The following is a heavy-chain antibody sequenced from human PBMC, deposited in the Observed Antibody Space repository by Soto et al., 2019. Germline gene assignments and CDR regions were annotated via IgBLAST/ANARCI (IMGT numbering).Heavy chain of an antibody. CDR2: IYHSGKT. CDR1: GVSISSSNW. Sequence: QVQLQESGPGLVEPSGTLSLTCAVSGVSISSSNWWRWVRQPPGKGLEWIGGIYHSGKTKYKSSLKSRVTISVDKSKNQFSLKLSSVTAADKAVYYCARVEVRTTNAFDIWGHGTVVTVSA. D-gene: IGHD1-7*01. J-gene: IGHJ3*02. CDR3: ARVEVRTTNAFDI. V-gene: IGHV4-4*02.